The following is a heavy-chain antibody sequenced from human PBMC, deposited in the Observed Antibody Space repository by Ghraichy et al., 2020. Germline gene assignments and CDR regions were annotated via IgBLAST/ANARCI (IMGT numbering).Heavy chain of an antibody. V-gene: IGHV4-61*01. Sequence: SQTLSLTCTVSGGSVTNGTYYWSWIRQPPGKGLECIGYIYHSGTTNYNSSLTSRVTISVDTSKNQFSLRLTSVTAADTAVYYCARTNPGLTTALAYYYGMDIWGQGTTVTVSS. CDR3: ARTNPGLTTALAYYYGMDI. J-gene: IGHJ6*02. D-gene: IGHD4-11*01. CDR1: GGSVTNGTYY. CDR2: IYHSGTT.